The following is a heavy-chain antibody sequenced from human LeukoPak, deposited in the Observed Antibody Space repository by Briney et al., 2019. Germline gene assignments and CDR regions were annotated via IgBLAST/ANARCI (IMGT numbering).Heavy chain of an antibody. CDR1: GGSISSYY. CDR3: ARDLGYCGSINCLPFDP. Sequence: SETLSLTCTVSGGSISSYYWSWIRQPPGKGLEWIGYIYYSGATDYNPSLKSRVTMLVDESKNQFSLKLTSVTAADTAVYYCARDLGYCGSINCLPFDPWGQGTLVIVSS. CDR2: IYYSGAT. J-gene: IGHJ5*02. D-gene: IGHD5-12*01. V-gene: IGHV4-59*01.